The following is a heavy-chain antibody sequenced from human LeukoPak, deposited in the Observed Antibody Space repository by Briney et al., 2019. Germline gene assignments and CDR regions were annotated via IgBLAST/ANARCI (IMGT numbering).Heavy chain of an antibody. J-gene: IGHJ5*02. V-gene: IGHV4-34*01. Sequence: ASETLSLTCAVYIDSFSNYHWNWIRQTPAKGMEWIGEVNESGGTNISPSLRSRVILSVDTSKNQFFLKLIPVTVADTAIYYCARGQGATVPQVGKNWFDPWGQGTRVTVSS. CDR1: IDSFSNYH. CDR2: VNESGGT. D-gene: IGHD1-26*01. CDR3: ARGQGATVPQVGKNWFDP.